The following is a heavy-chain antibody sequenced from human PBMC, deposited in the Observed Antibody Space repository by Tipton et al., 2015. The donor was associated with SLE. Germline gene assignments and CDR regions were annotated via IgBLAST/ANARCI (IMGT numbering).Heavy chain of an antibody. Sequence: TLSLTCTVSRGSMSSGNYIWSWIRQPAGKGLEWIGRFYIAGSTNYNPSLKSRVTISRDTSGNHFSLNLNSVTATDTAVYYCARAEFSSNWYMYWHFDLWGRGTLVTVSS. CDR2: FYIAGST. D-gene: IGHD6-13*01. J-gene: IGHJ2*01. CDR3: ARAEFSSNWYMYWHFDL. CDR1: RGSMSSGNYI. V-gene: IGHV4-61*02.